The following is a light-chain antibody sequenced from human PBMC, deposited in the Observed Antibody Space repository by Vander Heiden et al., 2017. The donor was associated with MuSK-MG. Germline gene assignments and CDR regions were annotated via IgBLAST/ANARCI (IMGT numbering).Light chain of an antibody. V-gene: IGLV2-14*01. CDR2: EVS. CDR1: SSDVGGYNY. CDR3: SSYTSSSTRV. J-gene: IGLJ3*02. Sequence: QSALTQPASVSGSPGQSITLSCTGTSSDVGGYNYVSWYQQHPGKAHKLRMYEVSNRPSGVSNRFSASKSGNTASLTISGLQAEDEADYYCSSYTSSSTRVLGGGTKMTVL.